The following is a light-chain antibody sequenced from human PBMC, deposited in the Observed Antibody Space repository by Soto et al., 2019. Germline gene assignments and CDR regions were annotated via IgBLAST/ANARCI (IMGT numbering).Light chain of an antibody. CDR3: AAWDDSLNVVV. V-gene: IGLV1-44*01. CDR2: TNN. Sequence: QSVLTQPPSASGTPGQRVTISCSGSSSNIGSKTVSWYQQLPGTAPKLLIYTNNQRPSGVPDRFSGSKSGTSASLAISGLQSEDEANYYCAAWDDSLNVVVFGGGTKLTVL. J-gene: IGLJ2*01. CDR1: SSNIGSKT.